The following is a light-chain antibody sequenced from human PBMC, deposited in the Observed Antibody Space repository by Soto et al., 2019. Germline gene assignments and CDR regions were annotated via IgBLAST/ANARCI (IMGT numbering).Light chain of an antibody. CDR1: SSDVGSYNF. Sequence: QSALTQPASVSGSPGQSITISCTGTSSDVGSYNFVSWYQQHPGKAPKLIIYDVSNRPSGLSDRFSGTKSGNTASLTISGLQAEDEADYYCSSYTSSSTEVFGGGTKVTVL. V-gene: IGLV2-14*03. J-gene: IGLJ3*02. CDR3: SSYTSSSTEV. CDR2: DVS.